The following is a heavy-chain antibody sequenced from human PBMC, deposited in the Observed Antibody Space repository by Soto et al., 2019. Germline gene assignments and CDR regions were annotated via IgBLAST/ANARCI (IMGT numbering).Heavy chain of an antibody. CDR3: AKDIGTIHYYYGMDV. V-gene: IGHV3-48*01. CDR1: GFTFSSYS. CDR2: ISSSSSTI. Sequence: GSLRLSCAASGFTFSSYSMNWVRQAPGKGLEWVSYISSSSSTIYYADSVKGRFTISRDNAKNTLYLQMNSLRAEDTAVYYCAKDIGTIHYYYGMDVWGQGTTVTVSS. J-gene: IGHJ6*02. D-gene: IGHD3-3*01.